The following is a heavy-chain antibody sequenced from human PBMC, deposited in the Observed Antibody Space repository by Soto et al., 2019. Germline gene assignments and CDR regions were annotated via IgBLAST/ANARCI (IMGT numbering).Heavy chain of an antibody. V-gene: IGHV4-59*01. CDR3: AKSPGIYDLIIPSPPDAFEI. CDR2: IFHTGIT. Sequence: PSETLSLTCFISGGSFSNDYWTWIRQSPGKGLEWIGYIFHTGITDYNPSVKSRVTISIDKSRNLFSLNLTSVTAADTAVYYCAKSPGIYDLIIPSPPDAFEIWGQGTMVTVSS. J-gene: IGHJ3*02. CDR1: GGSFSNDY. D-gene: IGHD3-3*01.